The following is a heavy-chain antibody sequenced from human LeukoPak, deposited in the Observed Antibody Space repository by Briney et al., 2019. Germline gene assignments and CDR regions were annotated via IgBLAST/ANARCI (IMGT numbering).Heavy chain of an antibody. CDR1: GFTFSTYS. J-gene: IGHJ4*02. CDR3: ASSGSYYYFDY. Sequence: PGGSLRLSCAASGFTFSTYSMNWVRQAPGKGLEWVSSISSNNRYIYYADSVKGRFTISRDNAKNSLYLQMNSLRAEDTAVYYCASSGSYYYFDYWGQGTLVTVSS. V-gene: IGHV3-21*01. D-gene: IGHD1-26*01. CDR2: ISSNNRYI.